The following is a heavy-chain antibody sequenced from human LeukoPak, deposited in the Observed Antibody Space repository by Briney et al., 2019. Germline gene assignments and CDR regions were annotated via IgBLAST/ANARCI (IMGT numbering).Heavy chain of an antibody. Sequence: SETLSLTCTVSGGSISSDYWSWIRQPPGKGLEWIGYIYYSGSTNYNPSLKSRVTISVDTSKNQFSLKLSSVTAADTAVYYCARAVVGATGGAFDIWGQGTMVTVSS. V-gene: IGHV4-59*01. CDR1: GGSISSDY. CDR2: IYYSGST. CDR3: ARAVVGATGGAFDI. D-gene: IGHD1-26*01. J-gene: IGHJ3*02.